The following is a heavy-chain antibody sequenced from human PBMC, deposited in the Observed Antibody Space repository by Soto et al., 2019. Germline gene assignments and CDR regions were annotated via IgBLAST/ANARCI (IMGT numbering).Heavy chain of an antibody. V-gene: IGHV3-7*04. CDR3: ARTVPASTNWFDP. CDR2: INQHGSEK. D-gene: IGHD2-15*01. Sequence: EVQLVESGGGLVQPGGSLRLSCAASGFTFSSYWMSWVHQAPGKGLEWVANINQHGSEKYYVDSVKGRFTISRDNAKNSLYLQMNSLRAEDTAVYYCARTVPASTNWFDPWGQGNLVTVSS. CDR1: GFTFSSYW. J-gene: IGHJ5*02.